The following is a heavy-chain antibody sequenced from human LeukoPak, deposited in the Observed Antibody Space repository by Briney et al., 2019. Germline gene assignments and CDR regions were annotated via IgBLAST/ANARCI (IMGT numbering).Heavy chain of an antibody. CDR1: GFTFSDYS. CDR3: ATSGGFVLPNAITGNWYMDV. Sequence: GGSLRLSSGASGFTFSDYSMNWVRQAPGKGLAWVASITSAGGYTYYADSVEGRFTISRDNAQNSLFLQMNSLRAEDTAVYFCATSGGFVLPNAITGNWYMDVWGRGTSVTVSS. J-gene: IGHJ6*03. CDR2: ITSAGGYT. V-gene: IGHV3-21*01. D-gene: IGHD2-2*01.